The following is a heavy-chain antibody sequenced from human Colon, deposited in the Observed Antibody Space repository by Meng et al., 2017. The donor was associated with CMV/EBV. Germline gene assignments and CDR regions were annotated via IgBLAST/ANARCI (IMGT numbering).Heavy chain of an antibody. CDR2: ISTHNGYT. D-gene: IGHD2-15*01. V-gene: IGHV1-18*01. J-gene: IGHJ4*02. CDR3: ARYCSGGNCYSKPGLAKFFDL. CDR1: GYIFTSYG. Sequence: ASVHVSCKVSGYIFTSYGISWARQAPGQGLEGMGWISTHNGYTSYAQKFQDRVTMTTDTSTSTAYMDLRSLGSDDSAVYYCARYCSGGNCYSKPGLAKFFDLWGQGTLVTVSS.